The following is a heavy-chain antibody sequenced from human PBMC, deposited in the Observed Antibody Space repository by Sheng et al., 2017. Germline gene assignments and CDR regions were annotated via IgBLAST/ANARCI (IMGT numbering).Heavy chain of an antibody. D-gene: IGHD1-26*01. V-gene: IGHV3-21*01. Sequence: EVQLVESGGGLVKPGGSLRLSCAASGFTFSSYSMNWVRQAPGKGLEWVSSISSSSSYIYYADSVKGRFTISRDNAKNSLYLQMNSLRAEDTAVYYCARVLGSRIGYYYYYMDVWGKGTTVTVSS. CDR2: ISSSSSYI. J-gene: IGHJ6*03. CDR3: ARVLGSRIGYYYYYMDV. CDR1: GFTFSSYS.